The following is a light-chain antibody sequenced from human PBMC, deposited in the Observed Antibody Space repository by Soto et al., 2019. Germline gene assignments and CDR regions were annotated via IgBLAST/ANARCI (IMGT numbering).Light chain of an antibody. V-gene: IGKV3-20*01. CDR2: RAS. CDR3: HQHCSSPNT. J-gene: IGKJ2*01. CDR1: QSVIDNY. Sequence: EIVLTQSPGPLSLSPGERVTLSCRASQSVIDNYLAWFQQKPGQAPRLLIYRASSSATGIPDRFSGSGSGTDFALTISRLEPDDFAVYYCHQHCSSPNTFGQGTKLEIK.